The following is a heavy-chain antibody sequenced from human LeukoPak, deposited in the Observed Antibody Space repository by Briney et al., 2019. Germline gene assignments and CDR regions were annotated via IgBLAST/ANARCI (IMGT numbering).Heavy chain of an antibody. CDR3: ARDRVAVVRGVSAFDY. CDR1: GFTFNNYG. J-gene: IGHJ4*02. Sequence: GGSLRLSCAASGFTFNNYGMNWVRQAPGKGLEWVSSISPSSSYIYYTDSVKGRFTISRDSAKNSLYLQMNSLRAEDTAVYYCARDRVAVVRGVSAFDYWGQGTLVTVSS. CDR2: ISPSSSYI. V-gene: IGHV3-21*01. D-gene: IGHD3-10*01.